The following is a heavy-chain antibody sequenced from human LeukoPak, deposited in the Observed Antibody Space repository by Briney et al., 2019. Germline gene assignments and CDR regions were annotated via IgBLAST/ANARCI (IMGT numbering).Heavy chain of an antibody. CDR1: GPTLTELS. CDR3: AIDFGIRHYFIY. D-gene: IGHD2-21*01. CDR2: FDPEDGET. Sequence: ASVKVSCKVSGPTLTELSMHWVRQAPGKGLEWMGGFDPEDGETIYAQKFRGRVTMTEDTSTDTAFMELTSLRSEDTAVYYCAIDFGIRHYFIYWCQGTLVTVSS. V-gene: IGHV1-24*01. J-gene: IGHJ4*02.